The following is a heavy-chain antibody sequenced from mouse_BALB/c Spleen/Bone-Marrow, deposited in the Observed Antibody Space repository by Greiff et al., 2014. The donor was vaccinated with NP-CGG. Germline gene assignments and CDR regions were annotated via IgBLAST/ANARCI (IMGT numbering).Heavy chain of an antibody. CDR2: ISSGGSYT. J-gene: IGHJ4*01. D-gene: IGHD1-1*01. CDR3: ASTITTVVAEDAMDY. CDR1: GFTFSSYG. V-gene: IGHV5-6*01. Sequence: ECGGDLVKPGGSLKLSCAASGFTFSSYGMSWVRQTPDKRLEWVATISSGGSYTYYPDSVKGRFTISRDNAKNTLYLQMSSLKSEDTAMYYCASTITTVVAEDAMDYWGQGTSVTVSS.